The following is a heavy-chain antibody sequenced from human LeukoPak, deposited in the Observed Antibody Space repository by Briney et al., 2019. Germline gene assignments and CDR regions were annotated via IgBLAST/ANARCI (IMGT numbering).Heavy chain of an antibody. CDR1: GFTVSSNY. CDR2: IYSGGST. Sequence: PGGSLRLSCAASGFTVSSNYMSWVCQAPGKGLEWVSVIYSGGSTYYADSVKGRFTISRDNSKNTLYLQMNSLRAEDTAVYYCASSSTRGPGNYWGQGTLVTVSS. CDR3: ASSSTRGPGNY. V-gene: IGHV3-66*01. D-gene: IGHD1-26*01. J-gene: IGHJ4*02.